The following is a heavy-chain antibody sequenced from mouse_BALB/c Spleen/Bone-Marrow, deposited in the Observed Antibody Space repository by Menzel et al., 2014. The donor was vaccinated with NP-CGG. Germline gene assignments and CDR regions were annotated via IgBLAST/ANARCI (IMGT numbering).Heavy chain of an antibody. Sequence: QVQLQQSGAEQVRPGSSVKISCKASGYVFTDYWMNWLRQRPGQGLEWIGQIFPVNADTNYKANFKDKVTLTADKSSTTAYMQLNSLTSEDSAVYFCARFATGSFAYWGQGTLVTVSA. CDR1: GYVFTDYW. CDR2: IFPVNADT. CDR3: ARFATGSFAY. D-gene: IGHD1-1*01. J-gene: IGHJ3*01. V-gene: IGHV1-80*01.